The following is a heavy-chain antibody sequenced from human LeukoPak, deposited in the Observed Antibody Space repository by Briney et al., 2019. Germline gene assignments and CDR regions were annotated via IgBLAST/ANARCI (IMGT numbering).Heavy chain of an antibody. CDR1: GYRFTSYW. Sequence: GESLKISCKGSGYRFTSYWSGWVRQMPGKGLEWMGIIYPGDSDSRYSPSFQGQVTMSAEKSISTAYLQWSSLKASDTAMYYCARQLSSGSGGAFEIWGQGTMVTVSS. CDR2: IYPGDSDS. J-gene: IGHJ3*02. V-gene: IGHV5-51*01. CDR3: ARQLSSGSGGAFEI. D-gene: IGHD6-19*01.